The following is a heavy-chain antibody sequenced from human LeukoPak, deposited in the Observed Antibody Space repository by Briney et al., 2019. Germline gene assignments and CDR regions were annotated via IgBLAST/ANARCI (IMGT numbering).Heavy chain of an antibody. D-gene: IGHD2-2*02. V-gene: IGHV3-23*01. CDR3: AKRYCSSSSCYTDY. Sequence: GRSLRLSCAASGLTFSSYAMSWVRQAPGKGLEWVSAISDSGGSTYYADSVKGRFTISRDNSKNTLYLQMNSLRAEDTAVYYCAKRYCSSSSCYTDYWGQGTLVTVSS. CDR1: GLTFSSYA. CDR2: ISDSGGST. J-gene: IGHJ4*02.